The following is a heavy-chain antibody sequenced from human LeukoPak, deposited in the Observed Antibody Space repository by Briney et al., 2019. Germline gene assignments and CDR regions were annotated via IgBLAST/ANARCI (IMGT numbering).Heavy chain of an antibody. V-gene: IGHV3-48*03. CDR3: ASLYDTSGRDY. D-gene: IGHD3-22*01. CDR1: RFIFSSYE. Sequence: QPGRSLRLSCAASRFIFSSYEMNWVRQAPGKGLEWVSYIGTGGSPIYYADSVKGRFTVSRDNAKNSVYLQMNSLRAEDTAVYYCASLYDTSGRDYWGQGTLVTVSS. CDR2: IGTGGSPI. J-gene: IGHJ4*02.